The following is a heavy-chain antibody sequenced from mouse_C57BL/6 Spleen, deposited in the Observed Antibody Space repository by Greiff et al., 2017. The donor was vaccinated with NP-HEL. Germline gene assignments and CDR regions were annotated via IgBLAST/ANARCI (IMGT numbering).Heavy chain of an antibody. CDR3: ARHDYGDWYFDV. Sequence: EVQRVESGGGLVQPGGSLKLSCAASGFTFSDYGMAWVRQAPRKGPEWVAFISNLAYSIYYADTVTGRFTISRENAKNTLYLEMSSLRSEDTAMYYCARHDYGDWYFDVWGTGTTVTVSS. J-gene: IGHJ1*03. V-gene: IGHV5-15*01. D-gene: IGHD1-1*02. CDR2: ISNLAYSI. CDR1: GFTFSDYG.